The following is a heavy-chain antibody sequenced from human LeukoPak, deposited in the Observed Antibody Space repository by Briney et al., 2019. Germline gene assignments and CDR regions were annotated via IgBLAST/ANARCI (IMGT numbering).Heavy chain of an antibody. Sequence: PGASLKIARSASGCSFTRYWIGWLREMPGKGLEGVGISIPGGADITYTPSFQGPVTILADKAIRTADLQWRSLKAADTAMYYCARAYSSGCYFFDYWGEGTLVTVSS. J-gene: IGHJ4*02. CDR2: SIPGGADI. D-gene: IGHD6-19*01. CDR3: ARAYSSGCYFFDY. V-gene: IGHV5-51*01. CDR1: GCSFTRYW.